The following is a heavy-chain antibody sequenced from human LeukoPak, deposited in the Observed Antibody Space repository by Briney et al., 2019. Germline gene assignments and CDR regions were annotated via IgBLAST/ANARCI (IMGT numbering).Heavy chain of an antibody. V-gene: IGHV3-66*01. D-gene: IGHD7-27*01. CDR3: ARGTGDVGAFDI. CDR1: GFTVSTKY. CDR2: IYSGGST. J-gene: IGHJ3*02. Sequence: PGGSLRLSCAASGFTVSTKYMTWVRQAPGKGLEWVSIIYSGGSTYYGDSVKGRFTISRDNSKNTLYLQMNSLRDEDTAVYYCARGTGDVGAFDIRGQGTMVTVSS.